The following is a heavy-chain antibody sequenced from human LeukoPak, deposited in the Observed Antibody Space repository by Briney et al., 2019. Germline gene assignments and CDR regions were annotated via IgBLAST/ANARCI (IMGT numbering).Heavy chain of an antibody. D-gene: IGHD3-3*01. CDR3: ARSRTEWFDFDY. CDR1: GFTVSSNY. J-gene: IGHJ4*02. CDR2: IYSGGST. Sequence: GVSLRLSCAASGFTVSSNYMSWVRQTPGKGLEWVSVIYSGGSTYYADSVKGRFTISRDNSKNTLYLQMNSLRAEDTAVYYCARSRTEWFDFDYWGQGTLVTVSS. V-gene: IGHV3-53*01.